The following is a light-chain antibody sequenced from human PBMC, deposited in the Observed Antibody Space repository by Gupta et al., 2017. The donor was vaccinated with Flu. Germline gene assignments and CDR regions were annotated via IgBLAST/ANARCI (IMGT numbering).Light chain of an antibody. J-gene: IGLJ3*02. V-gene: IGLV2-11*01. CDR1: SIDVGGYNY. Sequence: QSALTQPRSVSGSPEPSVTISCTGTSIDVGGYNYVFWYQQHPGEAPKLMIYDVSKRPSGVPDRFSVSKSGNTASLTISGRQAEDEADYYFFSYAGSYTWVFGGGTKLTVL. CDR3: FSYAGSYTWV. CDR2: DVS.